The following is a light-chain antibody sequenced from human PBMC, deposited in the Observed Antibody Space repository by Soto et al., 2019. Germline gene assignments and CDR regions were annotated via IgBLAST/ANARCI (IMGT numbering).Light chain of an antibody. CDR2: GAS. CDR3: QQYGSSPPVT. Sequence: EIVLTQSPGTLSLSPGERATLSCRASQSVSSSYLAWYQQKPGLAPRLLIYGASGRATGIPDRFSGSGSGTDFTLTISRLEPEDFAVYYCQQYGSSPPVTFGQGTRLEIK. CDR1: QSVSSSY. J-gene: IGKJ5*01. V-gene: IGKV3-20*01.